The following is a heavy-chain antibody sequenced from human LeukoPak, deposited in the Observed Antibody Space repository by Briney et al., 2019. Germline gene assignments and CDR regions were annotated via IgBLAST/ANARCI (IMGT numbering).Heavy chain of an antibody. Sequence: GGSLRLSCAASGFTVSGNYMSWVRQAPGKGLEWVSVIYSGGDTYSADSVKGRFTISRDNSKNTVSLQMNSLRAEDTAVYYCVKEGEAGNAPYSWFDPWGQGTLVTVSS. D-gene: IGHD3-16*01. CDR2: IYSGGDT. J-gene: IGHJ5*02. V-gene: IGHV3-53*01. CDR3: VKEGEAGNAPYSWFDP. CDR1: GFTVSGNY.